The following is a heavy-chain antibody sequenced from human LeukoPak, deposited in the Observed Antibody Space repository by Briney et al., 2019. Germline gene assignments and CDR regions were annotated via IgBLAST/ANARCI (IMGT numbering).Heavy chain of an antibody. D-gene: IGHD2-2*01. CDR2: IYYSGST. Sequence: SETLSLTCTVSGGSISSYYWSWIRQPPGKRLEWIGYIYYSGSTNYNPSLKSRVTISVDTSKNQFSLKLSSVTAADTAVYYCARSPMVYCSSTSCDYYYYMDVWGKGTTVTVSS. V-gene: IGHV4-59*01. J-gene: IGHJ6*03. CDR3: ARSPMVYCSSTSCDYYYYMDV. CDR1: GGSISSYY.